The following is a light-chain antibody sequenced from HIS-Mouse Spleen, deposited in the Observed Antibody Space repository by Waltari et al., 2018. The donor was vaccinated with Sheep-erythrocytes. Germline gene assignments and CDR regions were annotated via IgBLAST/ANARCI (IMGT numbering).Light chain of an antibody. CDR3: QQYNSYSRT. J-gene: IGKJ2*01. CDR2: KAS. V-gene: IGKV1-5*03. Sequence: DIQMTQSPSTLSASVGDSVTITCRASQSNSSWLAWYQQKPGKAPKLLIYKASSLESGVPSRFSGSGSGTEFTLTISSLQPDDFATYYCQQYNSYSRTFGQGTKVEIK. CDR1: QSNSSW.